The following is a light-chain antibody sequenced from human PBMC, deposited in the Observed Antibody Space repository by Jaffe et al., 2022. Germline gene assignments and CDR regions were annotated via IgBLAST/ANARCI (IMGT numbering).Light chain of an antibody. CDR3: ATWDDTLNGWV. CDR1: SSNIGSNA. CDR2: SNT. J-gene: IGLJ3*02. Sequence: QSVLTQPPSASGTPGQTVTISCSGSSSNIGSNAVNWFQHLPGTAPKLLIYSNTQRPSGVPDRFSGSQSGTSASLAISGLLSDDEADYYCATWDDTLNGWVLGGGTKLTVL. V-gene: IGLV1-44*01.